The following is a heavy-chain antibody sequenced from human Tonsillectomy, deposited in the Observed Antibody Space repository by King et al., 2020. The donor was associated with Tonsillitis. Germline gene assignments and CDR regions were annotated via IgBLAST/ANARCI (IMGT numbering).Heavy chain of an antibody. CDR2: IDPNSGGT. CDR3: PRDRERTNGLDG. Sequence: VQLVESGAEVKKPGASVKVSCKASGYTFSGYYMNWVRQAPGQGLEWMGWIDPNSGGTNYAQKFQGRVTMNRDTSIDTAYMELSRLKSDDTAVYYWPRDRERTNGLDGWGQGTTITVSS. J-gene: IGHJ6*02. D-gene: IGHD5-24*01. CDR1: GYTFSGYY. V-gene: IGHV1-2*02.